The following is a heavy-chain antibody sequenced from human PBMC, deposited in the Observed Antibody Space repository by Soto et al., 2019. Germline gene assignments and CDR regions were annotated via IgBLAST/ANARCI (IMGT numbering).Heavy chain of an antibody. CDR1: GYSISSGYY. J-gene: IGHJ4*02. V-gene: IGHV4-38-2*02. CDR2: IYHSGST. CDR3: ARDYFDFLRGPPSVIHF. Sequence: LSLTCAVSGYSISSGYYWGWIRQPPGKGLECIGSIYHSGSTYYNPSLKSRVTISVDTSKNQFSLKLSSVTAADTAVYYCARDYFDFLRGPPSVIHFRGPGXLVTVYS. D-gene: IGHD3-3*01.